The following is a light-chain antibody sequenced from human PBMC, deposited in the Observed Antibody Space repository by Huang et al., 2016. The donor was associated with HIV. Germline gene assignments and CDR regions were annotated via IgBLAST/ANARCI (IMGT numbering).Light chain of an antibody. V-gene: IGKV3-15*01. CDR2: GAS. CDR1: QGVSSN. Sequence: EMVMTQSPDTRVVSPGERATLSCRASQGVSSNVAWYQRKPGQAPRLLIHGASTRVSGIPARFSGSGSETDFTLTIRSLQSEDSAFYYCQQYNKWPRSFGQGTKLEIK. CDR3: QQYNKWPRS. J-gene: IGKJ2*04.